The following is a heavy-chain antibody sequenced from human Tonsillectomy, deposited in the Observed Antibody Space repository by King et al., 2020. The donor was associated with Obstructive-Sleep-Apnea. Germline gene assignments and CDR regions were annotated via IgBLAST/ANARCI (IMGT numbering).Heavy chain of an antibody. D-gene: IGHD4-17*01. CDR3: ARATTTVTTLEG. V-gene: IGHV3-7*03. CDR1: GFTFSSYW. J-gene: IGHJ4*02. Sequence: VQLVESGGGLVQPGGSLRLSFAASGFTFSSYWMGWVRQAPGKGLEWVANIKKEGSGKFYVDSVKGRFTISSDNAKNSLFLQINSLGAEDTAVYYCARATTTVTTLEGWGQGTLVTVSS. CDR2: IKKEGSGK.